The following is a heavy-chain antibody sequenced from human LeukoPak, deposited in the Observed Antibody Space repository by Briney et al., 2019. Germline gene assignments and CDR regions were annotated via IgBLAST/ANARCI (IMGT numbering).Heavy chain of an antibody. J-gene: IGHJ5*02. V-gene: IGHV1-2*02. D-gene: IGHD2-2*01. Sequence: ASVAVSCKASGYTFTDYYMHWLRQAPGQGLEWMGWINPNSGGTNYGQNFQGRVTMTRDTSISTAYMELSRLRSDDTAVYYCARDEKDIVVVPAAMPGFDPWGQGTLVTVSS. CDR2: INPNSGGT. CDR3: ARDEKDIVVVPAAMPGFDP. CDR1: GYTFTDYY.